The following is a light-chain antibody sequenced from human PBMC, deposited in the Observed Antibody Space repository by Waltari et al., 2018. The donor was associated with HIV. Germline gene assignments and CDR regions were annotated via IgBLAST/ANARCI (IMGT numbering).Light chain of an antibody. CDR1: SLSNYF. CDR3: NSRDSSGNRLVV. J-gene: IGLJ2*01. Sequence: SSEVTQDPTVSVALGQTVRITCHGDSLSNYFPSWYQQKPGQAPVLVIYGENNRPSGIPDRFSGSTSGNTASLIITGAQAEDEAEYYCNSRDSSGNRLVVFGGGTKLTVL. CDR2: GEN. V-gene: IGLV3-19*01.